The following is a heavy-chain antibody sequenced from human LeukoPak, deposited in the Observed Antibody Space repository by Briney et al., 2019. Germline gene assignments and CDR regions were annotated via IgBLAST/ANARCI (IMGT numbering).Heavy chain of an antibody. V-gene: IGHV4-59*01. CDR2: IYYSGST. Sequence: PSETLSLTCTVSGGSISSYYWSWIRRPPGKGLEWIGYIYYSGSTNYNPSLKSRVTISVDTSKNQFSLKLSSVTAADTAVYYCAAGAYDFWSGYYLKTIDYWGQGTLATVSS. J-gene: IGHJ4*02. D-gene: IGHD3-3*01. CDR3: AAGAYDFWSGYYLKTIDY. CDR1: GGSISSYY.